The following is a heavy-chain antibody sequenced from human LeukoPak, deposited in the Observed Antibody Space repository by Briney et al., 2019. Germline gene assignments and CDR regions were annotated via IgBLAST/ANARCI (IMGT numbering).Heavy chain of an antibody. Sequence: PSETLSLTCTVSGGSISSSDYYWAWIRQPPGKGLEWIGTIYYSGSTYYNPSLKSRVTISVDTSKNQFSLKLSSVTAADTAVYYCARLYSGYESFDYWGQGTLVTVSS. CDR1: GGSISSSDYY. V-gene: IGHV4-39*01. D-gene: IGHD5-12*01. J-gene: IGHJ4*02. CDR2: IYYSGST. CDR3: ARLYSGYESFDY.